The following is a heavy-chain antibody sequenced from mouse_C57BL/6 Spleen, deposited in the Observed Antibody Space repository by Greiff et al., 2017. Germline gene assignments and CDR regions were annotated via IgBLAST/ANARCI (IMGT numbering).Heavy chain of an antibody. CDR2: IYPGDGDT. D-gene: IGHD2-1*01. Sequence: QVQLQQSGPELVKPGASVKISCKASGYAFSSSWMNWVKQRPGKGLEWIGRIYPGDGDTNYNGKFKGKATLTADKSSSTAYMQLSSLTSEDSAVYFCESGRNYEGDYGGQGTSVTVSS. J-gene: IGHJ4*01. V-gene: IGHV1-82*01. CDR3: ESGRNYEGDY. CDR1: GYAFSSSW.